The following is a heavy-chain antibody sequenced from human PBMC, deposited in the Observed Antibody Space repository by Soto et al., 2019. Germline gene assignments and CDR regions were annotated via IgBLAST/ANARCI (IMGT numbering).Heavy chain of an antibody. V-gene: IGHV3-23*01. CDR2: ISGSGGST. J-gene: IGHJ4*02. D-gene: IGHD5-18*01. CDR1: GFTFSSYA. Sequence: GGSLRLSCAASGFTFSSYAMSWVRQAPGKGLEWVSAISGSGGSTYYADSVKGRFTISRDNSKNTLYLQMNSLRAEDTAVYYCAKDRMVAREGRGYSYVWRSYFDYWGQGTLVTVSS. CDR3: AKDRMVAREGRGYSYVWRSYFDY.